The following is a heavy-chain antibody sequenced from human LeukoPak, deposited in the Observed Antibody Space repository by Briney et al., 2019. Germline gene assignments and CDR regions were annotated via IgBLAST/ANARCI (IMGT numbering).Heavy chain of an antibody. CDR2: IYYSGST. CDR1: GGSIRSDDYY. V-gene: IGHV4-61*08. J-gene: IGHJ3*02. Sequence: SQTLSLTCTVSGGSIRSDDYYWSWIRQPPGKGLEWIGYIYYSGSTNYNPSLKSRVTISVDTSKNQFSLKLSSVTAADTAVYYCASRGSHDAFDIWGQGTMVTVSS. D-gene: IGHD1-26*01. CDR3: ASRGSHDAFDI.